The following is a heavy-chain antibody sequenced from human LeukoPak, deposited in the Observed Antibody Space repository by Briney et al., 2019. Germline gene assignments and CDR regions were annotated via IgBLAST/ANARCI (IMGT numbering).Heavy chain of an antibody. Sequence: ASVKVSCKASGYTFTSYDINWVRQATGQGLEWMGWMNPNSGNTGYAQKFQGRVTITRNTSISTAYMELSSLRSEDTAVYYCARGGLGYSSSWYLIISQNVGEEQSIFDIWGQGTMVTVSS. V-gene: IGHV1-8*03. D-gene: IGHD6-13*01. CDR1: GYTFTSYD. CDR3: ARGGLGYSSSWYLIISQNVGEEQSIFDI. J-gene: IGHJ3*02. CDR2: MNPNSGNT.